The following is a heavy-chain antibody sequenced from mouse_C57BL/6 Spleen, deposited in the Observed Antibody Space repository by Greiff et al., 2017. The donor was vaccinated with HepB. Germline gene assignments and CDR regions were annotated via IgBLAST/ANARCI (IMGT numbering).Heavy chain of an antibody. CDR3: ARGGVTTVVASRYFDV. J-gene: IGHJ1*03. CDR2: INPGSGGT. D-gene: IGHD1-1*01. V-gene: IGHV14-3*01. CDR1: GFNIKNTY. Sequence: EVKLMESVAELVRPGASVKLSCTASGFNIKNTYMHWVKQRPEQGLEWIGVINPGSGGTNYNEKFKGKATLTADKSSSTAYMQLSSLTSEDSAVYFCARGGVTTVVASRYFDVWGTGTTVTVSS.